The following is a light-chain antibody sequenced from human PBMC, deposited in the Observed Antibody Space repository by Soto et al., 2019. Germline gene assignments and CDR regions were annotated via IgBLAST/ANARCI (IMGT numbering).Light chain of an antibody. Sequence: QSVLTQPASVSGSPGQSITISCTGTSSDVGSYNLVSWYQQHPGKAPKLMIYEGSKRPSGVSNRFSGSKSGNTGSLTISGLQAEDEADYYCCSYAGSSTLFGGGTKLTVL. J-gene: IGLJ2*01. V-gene: IGLV2-23*01. CDR3: CSYAGSSTL. CDR2: EGS. CDR1: SSDVGSYNL.